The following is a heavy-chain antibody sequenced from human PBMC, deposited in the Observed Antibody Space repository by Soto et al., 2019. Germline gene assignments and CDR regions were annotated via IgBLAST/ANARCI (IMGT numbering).Heavy chain of an antibody. CDR3: AHSWGRSGEY. CDR1: GFSLTTSGVG. CDR2: LYWDDAK. Sequence: QIPLKASGPSLAKPTQTLTLTDTFSGFSLTTSGVGVAWIRQPPGKALEWLALLYWDDAKRYSPSLKSRLTITMDTSNNQVVLTMTNMDPVDTGTYFSAHSWGRSGEYWGQGTLVTVSS. D-gene: IGHD3-16*01. V-gene: IGHV2-5*02. J-gene: IGHJ4*02.